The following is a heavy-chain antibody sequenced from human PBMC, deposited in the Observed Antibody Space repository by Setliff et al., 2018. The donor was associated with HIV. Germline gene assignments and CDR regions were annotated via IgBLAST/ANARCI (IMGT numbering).Heavy chain of an antibody. J-gene: IGHJ4*02. D-gene: IGHD2-21*01. CDR3: ARDTMVVVSRFDY. Sequence: ASVKVSCKASGYTFTTYGFSWVRQAPGQRLEWMGWVSHYDGTTNYAQKFQGRVTMTTDTSTNTAYMELRSLTSDDTAVYYCARDTMVVVSRFDYWGQGTLVTVSS. CDR2: VSHYDGTT. CDR1: GYTFTTYG. V-gene: IGHV1-18*01.